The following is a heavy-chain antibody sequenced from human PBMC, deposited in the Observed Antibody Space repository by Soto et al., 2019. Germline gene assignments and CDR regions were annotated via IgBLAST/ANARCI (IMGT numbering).Heavy chain of an antibody. V-gene: IGHV3-23*01. CDR1: GFTFSDYA. J-gene: IGHJ2*01. CDR3: AKVAGGLGYSDL. D-gene: IGHD3-16*01. Sequence: GGSLRLSCVASGFTFSDYAMTWVRQAPGKGLEWVATISATGGNIEYTDSLKGRFTISRDNSKNTLYLQLNGLTSDDTAVHYCAKVAGGLGYSDLWGRGTLAPVST. CDR2: ISATGGNI.